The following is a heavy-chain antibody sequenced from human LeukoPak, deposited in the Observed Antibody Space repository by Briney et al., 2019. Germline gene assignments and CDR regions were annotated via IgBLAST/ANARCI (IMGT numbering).Heavy chain of an antibody. CDR3: ARGGGGYDFYAFDY. J-gene: IGHJ4*02. CDR2: IYFSGSL. V-gene: IGHV4-30-4*01. D-gene: IGHD3/OR15-3a*01. Sequence: SQTLSLTCNVSGASIRSGDHYWSWLRQPPGKGLEWIGYIYFSGSLYYSPSLKGRLTISVDTSKNQFSLKLSSVTAADTAIYYCARGGGGYDFYAFDYWGQGALVAVSS. CDR1: GASIRSGDHY.